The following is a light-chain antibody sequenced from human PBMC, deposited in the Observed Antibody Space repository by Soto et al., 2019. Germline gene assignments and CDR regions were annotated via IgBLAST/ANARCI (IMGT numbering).Light chain of an antibody. CDR3: QQYKSYYT. Sequence: DIQMTQSPSTLSASVGDRVTITCRASQTIKTWLAWYQQKPGKAPKLLIYKASSLESGVPSRFSGSGSGTEFTLTISSLQPDDFATYYCQQYKSYYTFGQGTKLEIK. V-gene: IGKV1-5*03. J-gene: IGKJ2*01. CDR1: QTIKTW. CDR2: KAS.